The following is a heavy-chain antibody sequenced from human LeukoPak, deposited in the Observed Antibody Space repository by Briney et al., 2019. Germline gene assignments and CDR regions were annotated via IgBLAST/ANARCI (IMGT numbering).Heavy chain of an antibody. CDR1: GYSFTNYW. D-gene: IGHD4-17*01. V-gene: IGHV5-10-1*01. CDR3: ATGASKVTTDFANY. J-gene: IGHJ4*02. Sequence: GESLKISCKASGYSFTNYWISWVRQMPGKGLEWMERIDPSDSYTKYSPSFEGHVTISVDKSISTAFLQWNSLKASDNAMYYCATGASKVTTDFANYWGQGTQVAVSS. CDR2: IDPSDSYT.